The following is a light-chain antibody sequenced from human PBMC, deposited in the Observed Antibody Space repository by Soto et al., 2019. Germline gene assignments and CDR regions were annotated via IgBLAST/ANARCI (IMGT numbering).Light chain of an antibody. CDR1: SSNIGAGYD. CDR2: ANS. J-gene: IGLJ1*01. CDR3: QSYDSSLSPYV. V-gene: IGLV1-40*01. Sequence: QSVLTQPPSVSGAPGQRVTISCTGSSSNIGAGYDVHWYQQLPGTAPKLLIYANSNRPSGVPDRFSGSKSDTSASLAITGLQAEDEADYYCQSYDSSLSPYVFGTGTKVTVL.